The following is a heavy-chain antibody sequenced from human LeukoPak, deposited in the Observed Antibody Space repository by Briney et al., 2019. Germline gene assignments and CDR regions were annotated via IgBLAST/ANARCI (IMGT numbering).Heavy chain of an antibody. CDR1: GFTFSSYE. J-gene: IGHJ4*02. CDR2: ISSSGSTI. CDR3: AGRITMVRGVSKVDY. D-gene: IGHD3-10*01. V-gene: IGHV3-48*03. Sequence: GGSLRLSCAASGFTFSSYEMNWVRQAPGKGLEWVSYISSSGSTIYYADSVKGRFTISRDNAKNSLYLQTNSLRAEDTAVYYCAGRITMVRGVSKVDYWGQGTLVTVSS.